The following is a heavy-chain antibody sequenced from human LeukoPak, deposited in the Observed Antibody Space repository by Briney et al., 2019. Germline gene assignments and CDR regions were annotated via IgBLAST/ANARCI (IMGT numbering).Heavy chain of an antibody. CDR1: GFTFSSYA. D-gene: IGHD6-13*01. Sequence: PGGSLRLSCAASGFTFSSYAMHWVRQAPGKGLEWVAVISYDGSNKYYADSVKGRFTISRDNSKNTLYLQMNSLRAEDTAVYYCARDAVSSSWPPYYFDYWGQGTLVTVSS. V-gene: IGHV3-30-3*01. CDR3: ARDAVSSSWPPYYFDY. CDR2: ISYDGSNK. J-gene: IGHJ4*02.